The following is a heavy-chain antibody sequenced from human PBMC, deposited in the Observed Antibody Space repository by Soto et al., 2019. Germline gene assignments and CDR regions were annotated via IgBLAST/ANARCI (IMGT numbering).Heavy chain of an antibody. J-gene: IGHJ5*02. CDR2: INPNSGGT. CDR3: ARREGNCSSTSCAPAGWFDP. CDR1: GYTFTGYY. V-gene: IGHV1-2*04. D-gene: IGHD2-2*01. Sequence: QVQLVQSGAEVKKPGASVKVSCKASGYTFTGYYMHWVRQAPGQGLEWVGWINPNSGGTNYAQKYQGWDTMTRDTSIITAYIERSRLRSDDTAVYYCARREGNCSSTSCAPAGWFDPWGQGTLVTVAS.